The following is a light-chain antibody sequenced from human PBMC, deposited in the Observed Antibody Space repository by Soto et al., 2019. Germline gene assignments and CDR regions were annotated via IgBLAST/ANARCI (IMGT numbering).Light chain of an antibody. V-gene: IGKV1-8*01. Sequence: AIRMTQSPSSLSASTGDRVTITCRASQGISSYLAWYQQKPGKAPKLLIYDASSLESGVPSRFSGSGSGTEFTLTISSLQPDDFATYYCQQYNSFSITFGQGTRLEIK. CDR3: QQYNSFSIT. J-gene: IGKJ5*01. CDR2: DAS. CDR1: QGISSY.